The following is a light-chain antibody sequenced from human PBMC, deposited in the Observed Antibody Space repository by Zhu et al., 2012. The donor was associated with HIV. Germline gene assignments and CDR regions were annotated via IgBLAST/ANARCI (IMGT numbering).Light chain of an antibody. CDR1: QSVSSY. CDR2: GAS. V-gene: IGKV3-20*01. CDR3: HQYDRSWT. J-gene: IGKJ1*01. Sequence: IVLTQSPATLSLSPGERATLSCRTSQSVSSYLAWYQQKPGQAPRPLIYGASDRASGVPDRFSGSGSGTDFTLTISRLEPEDFAVYYCHQYDRSWTFGQGTKVEIK.